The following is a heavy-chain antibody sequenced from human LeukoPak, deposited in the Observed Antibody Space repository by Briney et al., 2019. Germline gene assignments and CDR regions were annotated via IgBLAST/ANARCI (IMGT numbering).Heavy chain of an antibody. CDR2: IYYSGST. J-gene: IGHJ4*01. V-gene: IGHV4-39*01. Sequence: SETRSLTCTVSGGSISTTGYYWAWIRQPPGKGLEWIASIYYSGSTYYNSSLKSRVTISVDTSRNQFSLKLSSVTAADTALYYCASDKGYSNNYFDYWGQGTLVTVSS. D-gene: IGHD6-13*01. CDR1: GGSISTTGYY. CDR3: ASDKGYSNNYFDY.